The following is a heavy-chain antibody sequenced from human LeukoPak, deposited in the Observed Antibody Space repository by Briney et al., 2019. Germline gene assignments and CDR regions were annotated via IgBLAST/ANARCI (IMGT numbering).Heavy chain of an antibody. Sequence: ASVKVSCKASGYTFTSYAVHWVRQAPGQRLEWMGWINAGNGNTKYSQKFQGRVTITRDTSASTAYMELSSLRSEDTAVYYCARVSSSSAKRSAFDIWGQGTMVTVSS. J-gene: IGHJ3*02. CDR3: ARVSSSSAKRSAFDI. V-gene: IGHV1-3*01. D-gene: IGHD6-13*01. CDR2: INAGNGNT. CDR1: GYTFTSYA.